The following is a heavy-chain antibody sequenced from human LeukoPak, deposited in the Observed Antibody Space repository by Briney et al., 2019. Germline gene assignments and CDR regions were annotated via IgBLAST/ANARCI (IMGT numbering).Heavy chain of an antibody. CDR3: ARLMVWGSSWYSAPFDY. Sequence: PSETLSLTCAVYGGSFSGYYWSWIRQPPGKGLEWIGEINHSGSINYNPSLKSRVTISVDTSKNQFSLKLSSVTAADTAVYYCARLMVWGSSWYSAPFDYWGHGTLVTVSS. CDR2: INHSGSI. CDR1: GGSFSGYY. V-gene: IGHV4-34*01. D-gene: IGHD6-13*01. J-gene: IGHJ4*01.